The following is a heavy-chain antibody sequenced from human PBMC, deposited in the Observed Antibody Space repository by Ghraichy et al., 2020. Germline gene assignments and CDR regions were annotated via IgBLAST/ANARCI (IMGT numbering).Heavy chain of an antibody. CDR3: ARWDSSGNYYGN. V-gene: IGHV4-59*01. Sequence: SETLSLTCPVSGGSISSYYWNWVRQPPGKGLEWIGYVHYSGSAKYNPSLTSRVTMSVDTSKSQFSLTLSSVTAADTAVYYCARWDSSGNYYGNWGQGALVTVSS. J-gene: IGHJ4*02. D-gene: IGHD3-22*01. CDR2: VHYSGSA. CDR1: GGSISSYY.